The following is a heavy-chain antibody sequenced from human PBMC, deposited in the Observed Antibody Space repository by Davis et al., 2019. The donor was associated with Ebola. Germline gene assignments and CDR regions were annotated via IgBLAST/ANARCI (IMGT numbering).Heavy chain of an antibody. V-gene: IGHV4-4*02. CDR2: IYHSGST. CDR1: GLTFNSYAM. CDR3: ARDRGPVLIGSTTVYTYHAMDV. J-gene: IGHJ6*04. Sequence: SCAASGLTFNSYAMSWVRQSPGKRLEWIGEIYHSGSTNYNPSLESRITISLDKSENQFSLNLKSVTAADTAIYYCARDRGPVLIGSTTVYTYHAMDVWGKGTTVTVSS. D-gene: IGHD4-17*01.